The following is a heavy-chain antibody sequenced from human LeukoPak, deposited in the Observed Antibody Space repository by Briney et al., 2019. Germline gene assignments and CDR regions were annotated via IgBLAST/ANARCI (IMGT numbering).Heavy chain of an antibody. CDR2: ISDDGSIT. J-gene: IGHJ4*02. CDR3: ARRFYEYNVYDRHFDS. Sequence: GGSLRLSCADSGFTFSRDWMHWVRQAPGKGPEWVSRISDDGSITTYADSVQGRFTISRDNAKSTVFLQMNSLRVEDTAVYFCARRFYEYNVYDRHFDSWGQGILDTVSS. V-gene: IGHV3-74*03. D-gene: IGHD3-16*01. CDR1: GFTFSRDW.